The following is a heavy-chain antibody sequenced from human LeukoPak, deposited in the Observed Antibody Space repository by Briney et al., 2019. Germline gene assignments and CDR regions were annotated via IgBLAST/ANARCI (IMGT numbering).Heavy chain of an antibody. Sequence: GGSLRLSCAASGFTFSSYAMSWVRQAPGKGLEWVSAISGSGGSTYYADSVKGRFTISRDNSKNTLYLQMNSLRAEDTAVYYCAKGSDCSGGSSYSVGLEFDYWGQGTLVTVSS. CDR1: GFTFSSYA. D-gene: IGHD2-15*01. CDR3: AKGSDCSGGSSYSVGLEFDY. CDR2: ISGSGGST. V-gene: IGHV3-23*01. J-gene: IGHJ4*02.